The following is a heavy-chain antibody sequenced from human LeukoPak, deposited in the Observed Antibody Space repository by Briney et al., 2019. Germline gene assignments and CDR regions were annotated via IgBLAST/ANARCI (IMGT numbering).Heavy chain of an antibody. CDR3: AKALRAWDSGYGSFDY. Sequence: GRSLRLSCAASGFTFSSFAMHWVRQAPGKGLEWVSVLSYDGSNKYYADSVKGRFTISRDNSKNTLYLQMNSLRAEDTAVYYCAKALRAWDSGYGSFDYWGQGTLVTVSS. V-gene: IGHV3-30-3*01. CDR1: GFTFSSFA. D-gene: IGHD5-12*01. CDR2: LSYDGSNK. J-gene: IGHJ4*02.